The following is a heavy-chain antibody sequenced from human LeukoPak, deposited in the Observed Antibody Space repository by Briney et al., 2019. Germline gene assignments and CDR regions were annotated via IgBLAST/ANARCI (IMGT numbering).Heavy chain of an antibody. D-gene: IGHD6-13*01. Sequence: SETLPLTCTVSGGSISSYYWSWIRQPAGKGLEWIGRIYSSGSTNYNPSLKSRVTISVDKSKNQFSLKLSSVTAADTAVYYCARGRSSSWSYFDYWGQGTLVTVSS. J-gene: IGHJ4*02. CDR3: ARGRSSSWSYFDY. CDR1: GGSISSYY. V-gene: IGHV4-4*07. CDR2: IYSSGST.